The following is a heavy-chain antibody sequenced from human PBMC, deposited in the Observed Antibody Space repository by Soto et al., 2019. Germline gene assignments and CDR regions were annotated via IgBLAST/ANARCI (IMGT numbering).Heavy chain of an antibody. CDR3: ARDRGAVVGQYFDY. CDR1: GFTFSAYY. Sequence: QVQLVESGGGLVKPGGSLRLSCAASGFTFSAYYMSWIRQAPGKGLEWISYISSSGDTGNYADSVKGRFTVSRDNAKNSLYLQMNSLRAEDTAVYDCARDRGAVVGQYFDYWGQGTLVTVSS. CDR2: ISSSGDTG. D-gene: IGHD6-19*01. V-gene: IGHV3-11*01. J-gene: IGHJ4*02.